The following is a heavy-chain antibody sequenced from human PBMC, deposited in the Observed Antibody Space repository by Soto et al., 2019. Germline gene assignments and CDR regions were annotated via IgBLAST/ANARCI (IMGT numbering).Heavy chain of an antibody. J-gene: IGHJ4*02. Sequence: QVQLVESGGGLVQPGGSLRLSCAASGFTFSDYYMSWIRQAPGKGLEWVSYISSSSSYTNYADSVKGRFTISRDNAKNSLYLKMNSLRAEDTAVYYCARGLYYVHTPDYWGQGTLVTVSS. CDR3: ARGLYYVHTPDY. D-gene: IGHD3-10*02. CDR1: GFTFSDYY. V-gene: IGHV3-11*06. CDR2: ISSSSSYT.